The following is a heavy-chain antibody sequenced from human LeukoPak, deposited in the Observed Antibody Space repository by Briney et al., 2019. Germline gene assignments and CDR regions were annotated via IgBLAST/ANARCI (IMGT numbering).Heavy chain of an antibody. V-gene: IGHV4-38-2*02. CDR2: IYHSGST. Sequence: PSETLSLTCTVSGYSISSGYYWGWIRQPPGKGLEWIGSIYHSGSTYYNPSLKSRVTISVDTSKNQFSLKLSSVTAADTAVYYCARDRSSGWAPTGTALDYWGQGALVTVSS. CDR3: ARDRSSGWAPTGTALDY. D-gene: IGHD6-19*01. CDR1: GYSISSGYY. J-gene: IGHJ4*02.